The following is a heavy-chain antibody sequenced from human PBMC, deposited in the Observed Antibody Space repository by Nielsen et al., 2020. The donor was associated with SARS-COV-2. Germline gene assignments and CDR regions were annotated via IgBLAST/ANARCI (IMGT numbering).Heavy chain of an antibody. CDR1: GFTLSSYA. CDR3: ASVAAAGTGYFDY. CDR2: ISGSGGST. J-gene: IGHJ4*02. D-gene: IGHD6-13*01. V-gene: IGHV3-23*01. Sequence: GESLKISCAASGFTLSSYAMSRVRQAPGKGLEWVSAISGSGGSTYYADSVKGRFTISRDNSKNTLYLQMNSLRAEDTAVYYCASVAAAGTGYFDYWGQGTLVTVSS.